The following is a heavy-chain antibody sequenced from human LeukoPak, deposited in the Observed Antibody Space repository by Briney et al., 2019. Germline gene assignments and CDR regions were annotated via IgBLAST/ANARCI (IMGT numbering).Heavy chain of an antibody. CDR3: AEDRDWFDP. CDR2: INHSGST. J-gene: IGHJ5*02. V-gene: IGHV4-34*01. CDR1: GGSFSGHY. Sequence: SETLSLTCAVYGGSFSGHYWSWIRQPPGKGLEWIGEINHSGSTNYNPSLKSRVTISVDTSKNQFSLKLSSVTAADTAVYYCAEDRDWFDPWGQGTLVTVSS.